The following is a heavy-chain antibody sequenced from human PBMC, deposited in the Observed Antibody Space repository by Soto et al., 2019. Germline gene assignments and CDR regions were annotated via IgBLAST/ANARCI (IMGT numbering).Heavy chain of an antibody. Sequence: GSLRLSCAVYGFSLNSYEMNWVRQTPEKGLEWVSFISPSGSTIYADSVKGRFIISRDNARNSLYLQMNSLRVEDTAIYYCARGGYCGTTTCYRLNAFDVWGQGTVVTVSS. CDR2: ISPSGST. CDR3: ARGGYCGTTTCYRLNAFDV. V-gene: IGHV3-48*03. J-gene: IGHJ3*01. CDR1: GFSLNSYE. D-gene: IGHD2-2*01.